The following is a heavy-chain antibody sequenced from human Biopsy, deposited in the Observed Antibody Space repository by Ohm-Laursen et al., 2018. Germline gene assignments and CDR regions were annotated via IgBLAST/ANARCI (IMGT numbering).Heavy chain of an antibody. CDR3: ARDVKRYCSGTSCYSGYFGMDV. CDR2: VYYGGTT. V-gene: IGHV4-61*01. CDR1: GGSVSDSFHF. J-gene: IGHJ6*02. D-gene: IGHD2-2*01. Sequence: GTLSLTCTVSGGSVSDSFHFWSWIRQPPGKGLEWIGDVYYGGTTNYNPSLKSRLTISVDTSKNQFSLNLNSVTAADTAVYFCARDVKRYCSGTSCYSGYFGMDVWGQGTKVTVSS.